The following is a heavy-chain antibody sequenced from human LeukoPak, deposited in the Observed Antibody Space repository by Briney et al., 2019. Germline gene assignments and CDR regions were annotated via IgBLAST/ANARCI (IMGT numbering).Heavy chain of an antibody. Sequence: ASVKVPCKASGYTFTDYEIDWVRPASGQGLEWMVWTNPSRRNRAYAPQLGGRVTMSTARSTSIAYMELRRLTSEDPAVFYCARIPPLSDTYFDPWGQGTLVTVSS. CDR2: TNPSRRNR. D-gene: IGHD3-9*01. CDR3: ARIPPLSDTYFDP. CDR1: GYTFTDYE. J-gene: IGHJ5*02. V-gene: IGHV1-8*01.